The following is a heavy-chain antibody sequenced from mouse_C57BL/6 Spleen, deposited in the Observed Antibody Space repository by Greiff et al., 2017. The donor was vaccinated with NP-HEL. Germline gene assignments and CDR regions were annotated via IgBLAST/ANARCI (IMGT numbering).Heavy chain of an antibody. CDR2: IHPNSGST. D-gene: IGHD1-1*01. CDR1: GYTFTSYW. CDR3: ARGAGSRGDWYFDV. Sequence: QVQLKQPGAELVKPGASVKLSCKASGYTFTSYWMHWVKQRPGQGLEWIGMIHPNSGSTNYNEKFKSKATLTVDKSSSTAYMQLSSLTSEDSAVYYCARGAGSRGDWYFDVWGTGTTVTVSS. V-gene: IGHV1-64*01. J-gene: IGHJ1*03.